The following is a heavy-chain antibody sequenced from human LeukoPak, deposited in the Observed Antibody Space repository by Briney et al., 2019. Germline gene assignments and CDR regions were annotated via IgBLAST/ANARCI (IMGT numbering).Heavy chain of an antibody. CDR2: IYTSGST. CDR3: ASSYYYDSSGYSAAEYFQH. D-gene: IGHD3-22*01. J-gene: IGHJ1*01. Sequence: SETLSLTCTVSGGSISSYYWSWIRQPAGKGLEWIGRIYTSGSTNYNPSLKSRVTISVDTSKNQFSLKLSSVTAADTAVYYCASSYYYDSSGYSAAEYFQHWGQGTLVTVSS. V-gene: IGHV4-4*07. CDR1: GGSISSYY.